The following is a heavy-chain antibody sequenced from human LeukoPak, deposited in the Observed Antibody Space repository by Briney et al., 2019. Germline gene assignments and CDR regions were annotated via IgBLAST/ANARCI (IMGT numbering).Heavy chain of an antibody. V-gene: IGHV4-39*01. Sequence: PSETLSLTCTVSGGSISSSSYYWGWIRQPPGKGLEWIGSIYYSGSTYYNPSLKSRVTISVDTSKNQFPLKLSSVTAADTAVYYCARLTAEIPHTWWAFDIWGQGTMVTVSS. D-gene: IGHD5-18*01. CDR3: ARLTAEIPHTWWAFDI. J-gene: IGHJ3*02. CDR1: GGSISSSSYY. CDR2: IYYSGST.